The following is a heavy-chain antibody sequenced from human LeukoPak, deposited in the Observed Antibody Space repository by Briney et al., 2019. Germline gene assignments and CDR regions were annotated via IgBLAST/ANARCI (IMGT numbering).Heavy chain of an antibody. V-gene: IGHV4-34*01. CDR1: GGSFSGYY. CDR3: ASLWDWFDP. CDR2: INHSGST. D-gene: IGHD7-27*01. Sequence: PSETLSLTCAVYGGSFSGYYWSWIRQPPGKGLEWIGEINHSGSTNYNPSLKSRVTISVDTSMNQFSLKLSSVTAADTAVYYCASLWDWFDPWGQGTLVTVSS. J-gene: IGHJ5*02.